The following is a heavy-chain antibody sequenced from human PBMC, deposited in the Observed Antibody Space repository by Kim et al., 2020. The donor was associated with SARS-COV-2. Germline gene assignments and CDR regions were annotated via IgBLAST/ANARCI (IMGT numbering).Heavy chain of an antibody. CDR2: ISWNSGSI. CDR1: GFTFDDYA. J-gene: IGHJ4*02. CDR3: AKGGPGWEPRDFDY. Sequence: GGSLRLSCAASGFTFDDYAMHWVRQAPGKGLEWVSGISWNSGSIGYADSVKGRFTISRDNAKNSLYLQMNSLRAEDTALYYCAKGGPGWEPRDFDYWGQGTLVTVSS. D-gene: IGHD1-26*01. V-gene: IGHV3-9*01.